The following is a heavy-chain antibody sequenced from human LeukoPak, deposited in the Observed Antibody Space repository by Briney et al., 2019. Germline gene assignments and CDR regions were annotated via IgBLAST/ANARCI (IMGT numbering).Heavy chain of an antibody. CDR3: ARDYDSRGYSPSN. V-gene: IGHV3-23*01. Sequence: GGSLRLSCAASGFTFSSYAMSWVRQAPGKGMEWVSAISGSGDSTYYADSVKGRFTISRDNSKNTLYLQMNSLRAEDTAVYYCARDYDSRGYSPSNWGQGTLVTVSS. J-gene: IGHJ4*02. CDR1: GFTFSSYA. CDR2: ISGSGDST. D-gene: IGHD3-22*01.